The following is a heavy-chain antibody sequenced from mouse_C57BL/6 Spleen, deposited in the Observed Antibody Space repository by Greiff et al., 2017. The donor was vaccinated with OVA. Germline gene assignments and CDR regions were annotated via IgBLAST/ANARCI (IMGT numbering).Heavy chain of an antibody. CDR1: GFTFSDYG. Sequence: DVMLVESGGGLVKPGGSLKLSCAASGFTFSDYGMHWVRQAPEKGLEWVAYISSGSSTIYYADTVKGRFTISRDNAKNTLFLQMTSLRSEDTAMYYCAAPAWFAYWGQGTLVTVSA. CDR3: AAPAWFAY. CDR2: ISSGSSTI. J-gene: IGHJ3*01. V-gene: IGHV5-17*01.